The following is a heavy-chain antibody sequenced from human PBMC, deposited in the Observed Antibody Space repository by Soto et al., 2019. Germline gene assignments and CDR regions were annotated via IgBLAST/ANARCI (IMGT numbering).Heavy chain of an antibody. Sequence: SVKVSCKASGGTFSSYAISWVRQAPGQGLEWVGGIIPIFGTANYAQRFQGRVTITADKSTSTAYMELSSLRSEDTAVYYCARGRGYCSSTSCYKGYYYYYGMDVWGQGTTVTVSS. CDR1: GGTFSSYA. CDR2: IIPIFGTA. D-gene: IGHD2-2*02. V-gene: IGHV1-69*06. CDR3: ARGRGYCSSTSCYKGYYYYYGMDV. J-gene: IGHJ6*02.